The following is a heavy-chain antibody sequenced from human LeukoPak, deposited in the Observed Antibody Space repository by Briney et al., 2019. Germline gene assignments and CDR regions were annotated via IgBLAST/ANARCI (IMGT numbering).Heavy chain of an antibody. J-gene: IGHJ6*02. CDR1: GFTFSSYG. Sequence: GGSLRLSCAASGFTFSSYGMHWVRQAPGKGLEWVAFIRYDGSNKYYADSVKGRFTISRDNSKNTLYLQMNSLRAEDTAVYYCARGTDYYYGMDVWGQGTAVTVSS. D-gene: IGHD4-17*01. CDR3: ARGTDYYYGMDV. CDR2: IRYDGSNK. V-gene: IGHV3-30*02.